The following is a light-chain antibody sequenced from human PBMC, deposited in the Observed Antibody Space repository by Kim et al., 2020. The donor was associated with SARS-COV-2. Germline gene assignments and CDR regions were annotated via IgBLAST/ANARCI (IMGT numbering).Light chain of an antibody. CDR1: HNINNL. CDR2: DLS. Sequence: VGDRITISRQTHHNINNLLYLYQKKPRKAPLLLFYDLSNLSTGVPTRFSRSASSTDFILTIDRLQPEDFATYYCQQYHSLPLFGGGTKVDIK. J-gene: IGKJ4*01. CDR3: QQYHSLPL. V-gene: IGKV1-33*01.